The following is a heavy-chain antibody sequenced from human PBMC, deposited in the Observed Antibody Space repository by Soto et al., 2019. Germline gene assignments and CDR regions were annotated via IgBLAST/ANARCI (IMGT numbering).Heavy chain of an antibody. V-gene: IGHV6-1*01. J-gene: IGHJ5*02. CDR3: ARGLIWFDP. CDR1: GGSVSSNSAA. CDR2: THYRSKWKK. D-gene: IGHD2-8*01. Sequence: SQTLSLTCAISGGSVSSNSAAWNWIRQSPSRGLEWLGRTHYRSKWKKDYAVSMKSRININPDTAMNQFSLQLNSVTPEDTAVYYCARGLIWFDPWGQGTLVTVSS.